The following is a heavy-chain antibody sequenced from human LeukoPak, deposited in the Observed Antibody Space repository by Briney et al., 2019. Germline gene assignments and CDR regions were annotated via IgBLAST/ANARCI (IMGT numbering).Heavy chain of an antibody. Sequence: SETLSLTCTVSGGSISSFSWNWIRQPAEKGLEWIGRMYTSGSTNYNPSLKSRVTMSVDTSKNQFSLKVNSVTAADTAVYYCAREVSLISSIGGWFDPWGQGILVTVSS. J-gene: IGHJ5*02. D-gene: IGHD6-6*01. V-gene: IGHV4-4*07. CDR2: MYTSGST. CDR3: AREVSLISSIGGWFDP. CDR1: GGSISSFS.